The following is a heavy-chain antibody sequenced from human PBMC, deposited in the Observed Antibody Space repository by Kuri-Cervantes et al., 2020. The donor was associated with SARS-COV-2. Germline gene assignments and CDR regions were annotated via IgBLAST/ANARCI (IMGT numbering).Heavy chain of an antibody. J-gene: IGHJ4*02. Sequence: GGSLRLSCAASGFTFSSYAMHWVRQAPGKGLEWVAVISYDGSNKYYADSVKGRFTISRDNAKNSLYRQMNSLRAEDTAVYYCARGDFWSGYYYDYWGQGTLVTVSS. CDR2: ISYDGSNK. V-gene: IGHV3-30-3*01. CDR3: ARGDFWSGYYYDY. CDR1: GFTFSSYA. D-gene: IGHD3-3*01.